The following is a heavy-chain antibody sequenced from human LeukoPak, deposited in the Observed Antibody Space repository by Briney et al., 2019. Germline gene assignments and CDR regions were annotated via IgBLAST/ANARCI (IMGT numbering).Heavy chain of an antibody. Sequence: PGGSLRLSCAASGFTFSSYAMHWVRQAPGKGLEWVAVISYDGSNKYYADSVKGRFTISRDNSKNTLYLQMNSLRAEDTAVYYCARDPERIVVVTPWFDPWGQGTLVTVSS. D-gene: IGHD2-21*02. CDR1: GFTFSSYA. CDR3: ARDPERIVVVTPWFDP. CDR2: ISYDGSNK. V-gene: IGHV3-30*04. J-gene: IGHJ5*02.